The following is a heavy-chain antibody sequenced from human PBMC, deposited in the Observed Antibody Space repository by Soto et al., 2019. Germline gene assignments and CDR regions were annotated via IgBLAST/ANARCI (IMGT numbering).Heavy chain of an antibody. V-gene: IGHV3-21*04. CDR2: ISSNSAYI. J-gene: IGHJ4*02. D-gene: IGHD6-6*01. CDR3: AKLSQYSSSYYFNS. CDR1: GFTFRSFT. Sequence: GSLRLSCAASGFTFRSFTMNWVRQAPGKGLEWVSTISSNSAYIYYTDALRGRFTISRDNAKNSLHLQMNSLRAEDTAVYYCAKLSQYSSSYYFNSWGQGTLVTVSS.